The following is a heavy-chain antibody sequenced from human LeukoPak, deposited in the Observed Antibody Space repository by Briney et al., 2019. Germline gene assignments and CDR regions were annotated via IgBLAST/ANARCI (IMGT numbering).Heavy chain of an antibody. CDR1: GFTFSSYS. J-gene: IGHJ4*02. V-gene: IGHV3-21*01. D-gene: IGHD6-13*01. CDR3: ARVPPRNSSSWYFNY. Sequence: GSLRLSCAASGFTFSSYSMNWVRQAPGKGLEWVSSISSSSSYIYYADSVKGRFTISRDNAKNSLYLQMNSLRAEDTAVYYCARVPPRNSSSWYFNYWGQGTLVTVSS. CDR2: ISSSSSYI.